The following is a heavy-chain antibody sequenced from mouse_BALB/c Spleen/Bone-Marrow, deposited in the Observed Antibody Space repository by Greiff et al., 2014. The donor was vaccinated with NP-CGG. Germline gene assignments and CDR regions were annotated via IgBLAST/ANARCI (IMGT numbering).Heavy chain of an antibody. J-gene: IGHJ4*01. CDR3: TRHGGYYPYYYAMDY. CDR1: GFAFCSYD. V-gene: IGHV5-12-1*01. CDR2: ISHGGGTT. D-gene: IGHD2-3*01. Sequence: EVQGVESGGGLVKPGGSLKLSCAASGFAFCSYDMSWVRQTPEKRLEWVAYISHGGGTTYYSDTVKGRFTISRDNAKNTLYLQMSSLKSEDTAIYYCTRHGGYYPYYYAMDYWGQGTSVTVSS.